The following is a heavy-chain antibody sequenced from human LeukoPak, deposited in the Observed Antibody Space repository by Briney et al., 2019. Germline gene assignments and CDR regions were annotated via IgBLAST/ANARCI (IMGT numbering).Heavy chain of an antibody. J-gene: IGHJ4*02. CDR2: IKSKTDGGTT. V-gene: IGHV3-15*01. CDR1: GFTFSNAW. D-gene: IGHD3-22*01. Sequence: KTGGSLRLSCAASGFTFSNAWMSWVRQAPGKGLEWVGRIKSKTDGGTTDYAAPVKGRFTISRDDSKNTLYLQMNSLKTEDTAVYYCTTDSSGYYYWGSNYWGQGALVTVSS. CDR3: TTDSSGYYYWGSNY.